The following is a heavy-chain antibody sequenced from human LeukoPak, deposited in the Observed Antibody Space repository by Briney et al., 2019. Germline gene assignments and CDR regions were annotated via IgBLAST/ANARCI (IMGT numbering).Heavy chain of an antibody. V-gene: IGHV4-30-4*02. Sequence: PSDTLSLTCSVSGGSISSGDYYWSWIRQPPGKGLEWIGYIYYSGSTYFNPSLKSRLTISVDTSKNQFSLKLSSVTAADTAVYYCARSSRGGGWYHVAYWGQGTLVTVSS. CDR3: ARSSRGGGWYHVAY. D-gene: IGHD6-19*01. J-gene: IGHJ4*02. CDR2: IYYSGST. CDR1: GGSISSGDYY.